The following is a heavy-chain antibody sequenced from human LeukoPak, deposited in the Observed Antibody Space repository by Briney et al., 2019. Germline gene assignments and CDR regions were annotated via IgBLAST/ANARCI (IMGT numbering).Heavy chain of an antibody. V-gene: IGHV1-24*01. Sequence: ASVKVSCKVSGYTLTELSMHWVRQAPGKGLEWMGGFDPEDGETIYAQKFQGRVTMTEDTSTDTAYMELSSLRSEDTAVYYCATAPNSGSYPYYYYYMDVWGKGTTVTVSS. D-gene: IGHD1-26*01. J-gene: IGHJ6*03. CDR1: GYTLTELS. CDR2: FDPEDGET. CDR3: ATAPNSGSYPYYYYYMDV.